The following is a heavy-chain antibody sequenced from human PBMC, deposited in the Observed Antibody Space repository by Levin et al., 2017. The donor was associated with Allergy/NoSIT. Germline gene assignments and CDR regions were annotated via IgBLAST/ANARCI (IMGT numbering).Heavy chain of an antibody. CDR3: SSEIPGGSPANYVHL. CDR1: GFTVSSNY. D-gene: IGHD1-14*01. Sequence: GGSLRLSCAVSGFTVSSNYMSWVRQAPGKGPEWVSVIYGGGSTYYADSVRGRFTISSDNSKNTLSLQMNSLRVEDTAVYYCSSEIPGGSPANYVHLWGRGTLVTVSS. V-gene: IGHV3-53*01. J-gene: IGHJ4*02. CDR2: IYGGGST.